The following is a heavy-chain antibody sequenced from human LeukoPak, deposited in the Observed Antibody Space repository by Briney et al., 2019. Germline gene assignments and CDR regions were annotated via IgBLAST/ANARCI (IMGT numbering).Heavy chain of an antibody. D-gene: IGHD3-22*01. J-gene: IGHJ4*02. CDR3: ARGYYYDSSGHFDY. V-gene: IGHV4-38-2*01. CDR2: IYHSGST. Sequence: SETLSLTCAVSGYSISSGYYWGWIRQPPGKGLEWIGSIYHSGSTYYNPSLKSRVTISVDTSKNQFSLKLSSVTAADTAVYYCARGYYYDSSGHFDYWGQGTLVTVSS. CDR1: GYSISSGYY.